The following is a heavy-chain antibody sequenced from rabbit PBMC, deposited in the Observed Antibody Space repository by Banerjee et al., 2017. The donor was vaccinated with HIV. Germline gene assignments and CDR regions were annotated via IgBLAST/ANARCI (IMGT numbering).Heavy chain of an antibody. D-gene: IGHD4-1*01. V-gene: IGHV1S45*01. Sequence: QEQLEESGGDLVKPEGSLTLTCKASGFTLSSYWMWWVRQAPGKGLEWIACINTSSGNTVYASWAKGRFTISKTSSTTVTLQLNSLTAADTATYFCARDLAGVIGWNFGLWGQGTLVTVS. CDR2: INTSSGNT. CDR1: GFTLSSYW. J-gene: IGHJ3*01. CDR3: ARDLAGVIGWNFGL.